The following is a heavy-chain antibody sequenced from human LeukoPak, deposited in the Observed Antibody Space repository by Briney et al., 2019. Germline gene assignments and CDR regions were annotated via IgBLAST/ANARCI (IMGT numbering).Heavy chain of an antibody. J-gene: IGHJ6*03. CDR1: GYTFTSYD. CDR2: MNPNSGNT. V-gene: IGHV1-8*01. D-gene: IGHD3-3*01. CDR3: ARGPHPFDFWRAIISHYYMDV. Sequence: VASVKVSCKASGYTFTSYDINWVRQATGQGLEWMGWMNPNSGNTGYAQKFQGRVTMTRNTSISTAYMELSSLRSEDTAVYYCARGPHPFDFWRAIISHYYMDVWGKGTTVTVSS.